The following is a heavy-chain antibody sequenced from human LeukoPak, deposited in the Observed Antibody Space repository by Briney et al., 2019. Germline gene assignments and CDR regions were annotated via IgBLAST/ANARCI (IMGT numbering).Heavy chain of an antibody. D-gene: IGHD3-10*01. Sequence: PSETLSLTCTVSGGSINGYFWNWIRQPAGKGLEWIGRIYTSGSTNYNPSLQSRVTMSVDTSKNQFSLKLSSVTAADTAVYYCARQAEGDVLLWFGELSYFDYWGQGTLVTVSS. J-gene: IGHJ4*02. V-gene: IGHV4-4*07. CDR3: ARQAEGDVLLWFGELSYFDY. CDR2: IYTSGST. CDR1: GGSINGYF.